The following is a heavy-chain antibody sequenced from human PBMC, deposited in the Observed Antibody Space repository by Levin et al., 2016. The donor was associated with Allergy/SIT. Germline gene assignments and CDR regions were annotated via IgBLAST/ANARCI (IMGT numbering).Heavy chain of an antibody. J-gene: IGHJ6*02. V-gene: IGHV3-13*01. CDR3: ARDRGTYSSSWYPYYYYYYGMDV. CDR2: IGTAGDT. Sequence: GESLKISCAASGFTFSSYDMHWVRQATGKGLEWVSAIGTAGDTYYPGSVKGRFTISRENAKNSLYLQMNSLRAGDTAVYYCARDRGTYSSSWYPYYYYYYGMDVWGQGTTVTVSS. D-gene: IGHD6-13*01. CDR1: GFTFSSYD.